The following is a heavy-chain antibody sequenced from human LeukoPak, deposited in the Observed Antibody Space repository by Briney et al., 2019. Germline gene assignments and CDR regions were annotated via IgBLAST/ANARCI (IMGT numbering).Heavy chain of an antibody. CDR1: GYTFTGYY. CDR2: INPNSGGT. V-gene: IGHV1-2*02. J-gene: IGHJ4*02. CDR3: ASVLGYCSGGSCYLPRY. D-gene: IGHD2-15*01. Sequence: ASVKVSCKASGYTFTGYYMHGVRQAPGQGLEWMGWINPNSGGTNYAQKFQGRVTMTRETSISTAYMELSRLRSDDTAVYYCASVLGYCSGGSCYLPRYWGQGTLVTVSS.